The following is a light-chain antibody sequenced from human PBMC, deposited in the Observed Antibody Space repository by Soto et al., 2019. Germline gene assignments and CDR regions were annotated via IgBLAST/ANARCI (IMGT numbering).Light chain of an antibody. V-gene: IGLV8-61*01. J-gene: IGLJ2*01. CDR3: VLYMGSGTVV. CDR2: STS. Sequence: QTVVTQEPSFSVSPGGTVTLTCGVSSGSVSTRYYPSWYQQTPGQAPRTLIYSTSTRSSGVPDRFSGSILGNKAALTITGAQADDESDYYCVLYMGSGTVVFGGGTKLTVL. CDR1: SGSVSTRYY.